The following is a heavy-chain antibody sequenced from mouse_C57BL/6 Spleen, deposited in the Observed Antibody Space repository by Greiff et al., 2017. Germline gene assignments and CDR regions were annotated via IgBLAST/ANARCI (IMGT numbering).Heavy chain of an antibody. CDR1: GYTFTDYN. CDR3: ARGGRAMVTTDYLDY. CDR2: INPNNGGT. D-gene: IGHD2-2*01. J-gene: IGHJ2*01. V-gene: IGHV1-22*01. Sequence: VQLVESGPELVKPGASVKMSCKASGYTFTDYNMHWVQQSHGKSLEWIGYINPNNGGTCYNQKFKGKATLTVNKSSSTAYMELRSLTSEDSAVYYCARGGRAMVTTDYLDYWGQGTTLTVFS.